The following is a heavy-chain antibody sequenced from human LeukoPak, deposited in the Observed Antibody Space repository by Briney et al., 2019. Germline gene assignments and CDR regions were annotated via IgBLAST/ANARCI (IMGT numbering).Heavy chain of an antibody. D-gene: IGHD3-3*01. Sequence: ASVKVSCKASGYTFTSYGISWVRQAPGQGLEWMGWISAYNGNTNYAQKLQGRVTMTTDTSTSTAYMELGSLRSDDTAVYYCARSRSYYDFWSGYPTSGEDWFDPWGQGTLVTVSS. CDR3: ARSRSYYDFWSGYPTSGEDWFDP. J-gene: IGHJ5*02. CDR1: GYTFTSYG. CDR2: ISAYNGNT. V-gene: IGHV1-18*01.